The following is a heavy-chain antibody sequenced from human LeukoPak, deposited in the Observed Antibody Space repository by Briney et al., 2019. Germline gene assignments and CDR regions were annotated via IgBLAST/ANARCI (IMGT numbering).Heavy chain of an antibody. CDR2: IYSGGST. D-gene: IGHD3-22*01. Sequence: GGSLRLSCAASGFTFTSFAMNWVRQAPGKGLEWVSVIYSGGSTYYADSVKGRFTISRDNSKNTLYLQMNSLRAEDTAVYYCARARGSGYYLDAFDIWGQGTMVTVSS. V-gene: IGHV3-53*01. CDR1: GFTFTSFA. J-gene: IGHJ3*02. CDR3: ARARGSGYYLDAFDI.